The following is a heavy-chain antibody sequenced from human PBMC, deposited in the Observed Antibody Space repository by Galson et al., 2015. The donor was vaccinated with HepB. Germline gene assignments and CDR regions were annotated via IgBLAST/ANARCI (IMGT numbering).Heavy chain of an antibody. V-gene: IGHV5-51*01. CDR2: IYPDDSDI. CDR3: ARHGGYNGYDCLRS. Sequence: QSGAEVKKSGDSLKISCKDSGNSFNNQWIGWVRQTPGKGLEWMGIIYPDDSDIRYNPAVKGRVTISADTSINTAYLQWSSLRASDSAIYVCARHGGYNGYDCLRSWGQGTRVTVSS. J-gene: IGHJ4*02. D-gene: IGHD5-12*01. CDR1: GNSFNNQW.